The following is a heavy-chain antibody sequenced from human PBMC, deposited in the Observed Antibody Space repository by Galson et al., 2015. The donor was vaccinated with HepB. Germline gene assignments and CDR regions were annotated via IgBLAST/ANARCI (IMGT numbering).Heavy chain of an antibody. V-gene: IGHV3-30*18. CDR2: ISYDGSNK. CDR1: GYTFTSYG. CDR3: AKGNDMDV. Sequence: SCKASGYTFTSYGMHWVRQAPGKGLEWVAVISYDGSNKYYADSVKGRFTISRDNSKNTLYLQMNSLRAEDTAVYYCAKGNDMDVWGKGTTVTVSS. J-gene: IGHJ6*03. D-gene: IGHD4-11*01.